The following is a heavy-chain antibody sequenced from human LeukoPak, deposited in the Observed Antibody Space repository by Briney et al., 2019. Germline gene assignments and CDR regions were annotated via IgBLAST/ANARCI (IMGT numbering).Heavy chain of an antibody. Sequence: SETLSLTCTVSGASINTYYWSWFRQPAGKGLEWIGRIHASGSTYYNPSLKSRVSMSIDMSKNQFSLRLNSVTAADTAVFYCARVFCSSTSCYPRPGAFDIWGQGTLVTVSS. CDR2: IHASGST. V-gene: IGHV4-4*07. D-gene: IGHD2-2*01. J-gene: IGHJ4*02. CDR1: GASINTYY. CDR3: ARVFCSSTSCYPRPGAFDI.